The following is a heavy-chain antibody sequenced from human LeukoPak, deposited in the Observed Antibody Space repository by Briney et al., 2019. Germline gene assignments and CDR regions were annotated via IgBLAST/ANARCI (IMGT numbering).Heavy chain of an antibody. CDR2: IIPIFGTA. V-gene: IGHV1-69*05. Sequence: SVKVSCKASGYTFTSYGISWVRQAPGQGLEWMGGIIPIFGTANYAQKFQGRVTITTDESTSTAYMELSSLRSEDTAVYYCARVRIEARNYFDYWGQGTLVTVSS. CDR3: ARVRIEARNYFDY. CDR1: GYTFTSYG. J-gene: IGHJ4*02. D-gene: IGHD6-6*01.